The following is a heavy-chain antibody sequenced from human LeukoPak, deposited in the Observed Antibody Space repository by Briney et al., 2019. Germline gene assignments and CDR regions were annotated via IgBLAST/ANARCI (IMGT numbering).Heavy chain of an antibody. CDR3: ARNSLYGDYVDY. J-gene: IGHJ4*02. Sequence: NPSETLSLTFTVSGGSISSYYWSWIRQPAGKGLEWIGRIYTSGSTNYNPSLKSRVTMSVDTSKNQFSLKLSSVTAADTAVYYCARNSLYGDYVDYWGQGTLVTVSS. V-gene: IGHV4-4*07. D-gene: IGHD4-17*01. CDR1: GGSISSYY. CDR2: IYTSGST.